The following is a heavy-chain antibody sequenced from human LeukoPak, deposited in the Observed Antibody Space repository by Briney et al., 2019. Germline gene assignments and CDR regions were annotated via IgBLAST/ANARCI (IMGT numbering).Heavy chain of an antibody. Sequence: PGGSLRLSCAASGFTFNNYAMSWVRQAPGKGLEWMAFIRSDGSNKYYADSVKGRFTISRDNSKNTLYLQMNSLRAEDTAVYYCARGGELAARFGNYWGQGTLVTVSS. CDR2: IRSDGSNK. J-gene: IGHJ4*02. V-gene: IGHV3-30*02. CDR1: GFTFNNYA. D-gene: IGHD6-6*01. CDR3: ARGGELAARFGNY.